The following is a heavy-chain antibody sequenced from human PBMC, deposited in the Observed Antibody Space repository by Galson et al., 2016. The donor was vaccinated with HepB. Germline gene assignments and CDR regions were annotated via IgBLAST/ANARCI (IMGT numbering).Heavy chain of an antibody. CDR1: GGSFSDYD. J-gene: IGHJ6*02. D-gene: IGHD3-22*01. CDR2: INHSGST. V-gene: IGHV4-34*01. Sequence: SETLSLTCGVYGGSFSDYDWSWIRQPPGKGLEWIGEINHSGSTNYHPSLRSRVTMSQATSQSQFSLKLRSVTAADTAVNYCARIRHPRAGYGMDVWGHGTTVTVSS. CDR3: ARIRHPRAGYGMDV.